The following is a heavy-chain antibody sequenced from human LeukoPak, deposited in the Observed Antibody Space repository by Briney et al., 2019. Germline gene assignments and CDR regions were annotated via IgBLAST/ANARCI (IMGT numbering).Heavy chain of an antibody. CDR3: AREGVGDVRGAQYLDN. CDR1: GGTFNNNP. CDR2: IIPILGTA. Sequence: SVKVSCTASGGTFNNNPINWVRQAPGQGPEWMGRIIPILGTANYAQKFQGRVTITADKSTNSAYMELTSLRSDDTAVYYCAREGVGDVRGAQYLDNWGQGSLITVSS. V-gene: IGHV1-69*08. J-gene: IGHJ4*02. D-gene: IGHD3-10*01.